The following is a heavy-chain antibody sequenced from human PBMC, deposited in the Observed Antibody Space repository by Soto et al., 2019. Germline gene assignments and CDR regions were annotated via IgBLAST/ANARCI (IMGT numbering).Heavy chain of an antibody. D-gene: IGHD7-27*01. Sequence: GGSLRLSCAASRFTFSSYAMSWVRQAPGKGLEWVSAISGSGGSTYYADSVTGRFTISRDNSKNTLYLQMNSLRAEDTAVYYCAKDRGNWGSAHYFDYWGQGTLVTVSS. V-gene: IGHV3-23*01. J-gene: IGHJ4*02. CDR1: RFTFSSYA. CDR2: ISGSGGST. CDR3: AKDRGNWGSAHYFDY.